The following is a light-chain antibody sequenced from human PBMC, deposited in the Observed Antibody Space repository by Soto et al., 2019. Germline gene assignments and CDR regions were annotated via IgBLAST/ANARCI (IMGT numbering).Light chain of an antibody. CDR2: GAS. CDR1: QSIRSNY. J-gene: IGKJ1*01. Sequence: EIVFTQSPGTLSLSPGERATLSCSASQSIRSNYVAWYQQKPGQGPRLLIYGASSRATGIPDRFSGSGSGTDFTLIISRLEPEDFAMYYCQQYGSSPRTFGQGTKVDI. CDR3: QQYGSSPRT. V-gene: IGKV3-20*01.